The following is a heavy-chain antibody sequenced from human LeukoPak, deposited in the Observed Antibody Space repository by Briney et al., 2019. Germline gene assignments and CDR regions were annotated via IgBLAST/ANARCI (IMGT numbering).Heavy chain of an antibody. D-gene: IGHD6-13*01. CDR2: ISYDGSNK. V-gene: IGHV3-30*04. J-gene: IGHJ3*02. CDR1: GFTFGSYA. CDR3: ARDLYGYSSSWYVDAFDI. Sequence: GRSLRLSCAASGFTFGSYAMHWVRQAPGKGLEWVAVISYDGSNKYYADSVKGRFTISRDNSKNTLYLQMNSLRAEDTAVYYCARDLYGYSSSWYVDAFDIWGQGTMVTVSS.